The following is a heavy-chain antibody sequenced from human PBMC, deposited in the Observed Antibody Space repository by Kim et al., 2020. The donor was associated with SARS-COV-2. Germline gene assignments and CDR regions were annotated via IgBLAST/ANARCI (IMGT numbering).Heavy chain of an antibody. CDR3: ARVGPSGYTLDY. Sequence: GGSLRLSCAASGFTFSIYSIDWVRRAPGKGLEWIIYISSTSRNIYYADSVKGRFTVSRDNAENSVYLQMDSLTDEDTAIYYCARVGPSGYTLDYWGQGTPLTVSS. J-gene: IGHJ4*02. D-gene: IGHD2-2*02. V-gene: IGHV3-48*02. CDR2: ISSTSRNI. CDR1: GFTFSIYS.